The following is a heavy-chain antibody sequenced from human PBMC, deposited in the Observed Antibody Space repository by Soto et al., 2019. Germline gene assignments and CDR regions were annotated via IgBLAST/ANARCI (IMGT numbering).Heavy chain of an antibody. CDR2: IYPGDSDT. J-gene: IGHJ4*02. CDR3: ARGVVIAAPRGHRSVGTFDY. CDR1: GYSFTIYW. D-gene: IGHD2-15*01. V-gene: IGHV5-51*01. Sequence: PGESLKISCKGSGYSFTIYWIAWVRQMPGKGLEWLGIIYPGDSDTRYSPSFQGQVTISADRSISTAYLQWSNLKASDTAMYYCARGVVIAAPRGHRSVGTFDYWGQGTPVTVSS.